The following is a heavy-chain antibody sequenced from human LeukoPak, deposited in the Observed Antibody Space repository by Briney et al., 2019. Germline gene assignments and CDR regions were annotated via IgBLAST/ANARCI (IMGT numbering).Heavy chain of an antibody. V-gene: IGHV3-23*01. CDR1: GLSFSSYA. CDR3: AKDSSQHDS. Sequence: GGSLRLSCAASGLSFSSYAMNWVRQAPRKGLEWVSGISVSGGTTYYADSVRGRFTISRDNSKNTLYLQMNSLRDEDTALYYCAKDSSQHDSWGQGTLVTVSS. CDR2: ISVSGGTT. J-gene: IGHJ4*02.